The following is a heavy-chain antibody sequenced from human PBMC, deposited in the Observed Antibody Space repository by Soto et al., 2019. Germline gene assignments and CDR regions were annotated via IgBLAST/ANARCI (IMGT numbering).Heavy chain of an antibody. Sequence: QVQLVQSGAEVKKPGASVKVSCKASAYTFTSYGISWVRQAPGQGLEWMGWISAYNGNTNYAQKRQGRVTMKTNTSTSTAYLELRSVRSDDTAVYYCARLLIYCSSTSCFYYYYYYMDVWGKGTTVTVS. CDR3: ARLLIYCSSTSCFYYYYYYMDV. D-gene: IGHD2-2*01. CDR2: ISAYNGNT. CDR1: AYTFTSYG. V-gene: IGHV1-18*01. J-gene: IGHJ6*03.